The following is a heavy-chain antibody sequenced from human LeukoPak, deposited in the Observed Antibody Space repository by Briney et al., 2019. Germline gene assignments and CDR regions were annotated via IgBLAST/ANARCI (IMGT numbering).Heavy chain of an antibody. CDR3: AKDRRPLRITMIVVDHFDY. D-gene: IGHD3-22*01. CDR2: ITSSDSTT. Sequence: GGSLRLSCVASGFTFSSYEMNWVRQAPGKGLEWLSYITSSDSTTHYADSVKGRFTISRDNAKNSLYLQMNSLRAEDTAVYYCAKDRRPLRITMIVVDHFDYWGQGTLVTVSS. CDR1: GFTFSSYE. J-gene: IGHJ4*02. V-gene: IGHV3-48*03.